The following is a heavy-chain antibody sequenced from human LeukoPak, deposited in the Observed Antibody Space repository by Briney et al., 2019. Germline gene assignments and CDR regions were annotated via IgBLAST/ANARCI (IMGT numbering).Heavy chain of an antibody. J-gene: IGHJ4*02. CDR3: ARGSGAQSDY. CDR1: GYTFTSYY. CDR2: INPSGGST. Sequence: ASVKVSCKASGYTFTSYYMHWVRQAPGQGLEWMGIINPSGGSTSYAQKFQGRVTMTRNTSISTAHMELSSLRSEDTAVYYCARGSGAQSDYWGQGTLVTVSS. V-gene: IGHV1-46*01.